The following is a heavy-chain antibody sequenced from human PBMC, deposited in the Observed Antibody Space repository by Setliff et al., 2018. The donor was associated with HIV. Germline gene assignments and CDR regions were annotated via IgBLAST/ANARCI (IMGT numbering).Heavy chain of an antibody. D-gene: IGHD4-17*01. CDR2: IYFTGSS. J-gene: IGHJ3*01. CDR3: ARVQMAYAAFDV. CDR1: GGSISTYY. V-gene: IGHV4-59*01. Sequence: ETLSLTCTVSGGSISTYYWSWIRQPPGKGLEWIGSIYFTGSSDNNPSLKSRVTLSVDTSKHQFPLKLSTVTAADTAVYYCARVQMAYAAFDVWGQGTMVTVSS.